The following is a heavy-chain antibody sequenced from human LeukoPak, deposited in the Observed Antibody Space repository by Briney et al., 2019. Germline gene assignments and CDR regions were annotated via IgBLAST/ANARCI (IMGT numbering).Heavy chain of an antibody. Sequence: GGSLRLSCAASGFTFSSYAMHWVRQAPGKGLEWVAVISYDGSNKYYADSVKGRFTISRDNSKNTLYLQMNSLRAEDTAVYYCARGRPMVWGVRSYYYYGMDVWGQGTTVTVSS. J-gene: IGHJ6*02. CDR1: GFTFSSYA. CDR3: ARGRPMVWGVRSYYYYGMDV. CDR2: ISYDGSNK. D-gene: IGHD3-10*01. V-gene: IGHV3-30-3*01.